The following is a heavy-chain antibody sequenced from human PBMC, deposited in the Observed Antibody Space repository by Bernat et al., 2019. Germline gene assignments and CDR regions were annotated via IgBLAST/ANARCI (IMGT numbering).Heavy chain of an antibody. CDR1: GFTFSTYD. Sequence: EVQLLESGGGLVQPGGSLRLSCAASGFTFSTYDMTWVRQAPGKGLEWVSTITSSGFSMSFADSVKGRFTISRDNSENTVFLQMSSLTADDTAVYYCAMIGGGDYWGQGTLVTVSS. D-gene: IGHD3-16*01. CDR3: AMIGGGDY. CDR2: ITSSGFSM. V-gene: IGHV3-23*01. J-gene: IGHJ4*02.